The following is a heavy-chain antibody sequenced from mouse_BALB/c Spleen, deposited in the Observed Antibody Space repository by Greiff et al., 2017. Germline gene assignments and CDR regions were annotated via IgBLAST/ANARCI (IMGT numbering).Heavy chain of an antibody. CDR2: INPSNGGT. Sequence: VQLQESGAELVKPGASVKLSCKASGYTFTSYYMYWVKQRPGQGLEWIGEINPSNGGTNFNEKFKSKATLTVDKSSSTAYMQLSSLTSEDSAVYYCTRRNSYGSTSFDYWGQGTTLTVSS. CDR1: GYTFTSYY. D-gene: IGHD1-1*01. V-gene: IGHV1S81*02. J-gene: IGHJ2*01. CDR3: TRRNSYGSTSFDY.